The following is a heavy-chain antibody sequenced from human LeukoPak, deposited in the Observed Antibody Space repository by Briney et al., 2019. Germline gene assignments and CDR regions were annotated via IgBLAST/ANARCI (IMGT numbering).Heavy chain of an antibody. CDR3: ARNIRGYYFDY. V-gene: IGHV3-30*02. J-gene: IGHJ4*02. Sequence: TGGSLRLSCAASGLTSSIYGMHWVRQAPGQGLEWVALLRNDGSTKYYADSVKARFTISRDNSKNTLYLEMNSLRAEDTAVYYCARNIRGYYFDYWGQGTLVTVSS. CDR1: GLTSSIYG. D-gene: IGHD3-16*01. CDR2: LRNDGSTK.